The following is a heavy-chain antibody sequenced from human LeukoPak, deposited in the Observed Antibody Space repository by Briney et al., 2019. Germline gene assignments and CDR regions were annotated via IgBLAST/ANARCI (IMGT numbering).Heavy chain of an antibody. V-gene: IGHV3-23*01. CDR2: ISGSGGST. D-gene: IGHD2-2*01. CDR1: VFTFSSYA. Sequence: GGSLRLSCAASVFTFSSYAMSWVRQAPGKGLEWVSAISGSGGSTYYADSVKGRFTISRDNSKNTLYLQMNSLRAEDTAVYYCAKDESDIVVVPAAMDYWGQGTLVTVSS. J-gene: IGHJ4*02. CDR3: AKDESDIVVVPAAMDY.